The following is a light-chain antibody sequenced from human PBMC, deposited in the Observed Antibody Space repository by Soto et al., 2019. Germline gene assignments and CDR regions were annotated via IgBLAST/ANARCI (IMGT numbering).Light chain of an antibody. V-gene: IGLV2-18*02. CDR3: SAYTPTSVV. J-gene: IGLJ2*01. Sequence: QSVLTQPPSVSGSPGQSVTISCPGTSSDVGSHNRVSWYQQPPGTAPKFIIYDVSDRPSGVPDRFSGSKSGNTASLTISGLQAEDEGDYYCSAYTPTSVVFGGGTKLTVL. CDR2: DVS. CDR1: SSDVGSHNR.